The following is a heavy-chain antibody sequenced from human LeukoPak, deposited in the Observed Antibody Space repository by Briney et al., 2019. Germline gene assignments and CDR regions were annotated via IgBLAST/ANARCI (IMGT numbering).Heavy chain of an antibody. Sequence: PGGSLRLSCAASGFTVSSTYMSWVRQAPGKGLEWVSVIYKDGKIYYIDSVKGRFTISRDNSKNTLYLQMNSLRAEDTAVYYCARDQDIVVVPAAIAYWGQGTLVTVSS. CDR1: GFTVSSTY. V-gene: IGHV3-53*01. J-gene: IGHJ4*02. CDR2: IYKDGKI. CDR3: ARDQDIVVVPAAIAY. D-gene: IGHD2-2*01.